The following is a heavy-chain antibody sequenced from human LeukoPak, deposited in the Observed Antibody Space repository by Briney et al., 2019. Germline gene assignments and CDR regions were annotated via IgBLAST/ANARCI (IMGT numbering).Heavy chain of an antibody. J-gene: IGHJ4*02. D-gene: IGHD6-19*01. CDR2: ISSSSSYI. Sequence: GGSLRLSCAASGLTFTNYAMHWVRQAPGKGLEWVSSISSSSSYIYYADSVKGRFTISRDNAKNSLYLQMNSLRAEDTAVYYCARGLAVAGRGWGQGTLVTVSS. CDR1: GLTFTNYA. V-gene: IGHV3-21*01. CDR3: ARGLAVAGRG.